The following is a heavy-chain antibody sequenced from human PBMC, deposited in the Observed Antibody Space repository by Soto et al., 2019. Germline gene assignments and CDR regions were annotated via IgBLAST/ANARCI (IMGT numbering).Heavy chain of an antibody. CDR2: INAGNGNT. Sequence: QVQLVQSGAEVRKPGASVKVSCKASGYTFTSYAMHWVRQAPGQRLEWMGWINAGNGNTKYSQKFQGRVTITRDTSASTAYMELSSLRSEDTVVYYCAVIAAAGLLGAFYIWGQGTMVTVSS. CDR3: AVIAAAGLLGAFYI. V-gene: IGHV1-3*01. D-gene: IGHD6-13*01. J-gene: IGHJ3*02. CDR1: GYTFTSYA.